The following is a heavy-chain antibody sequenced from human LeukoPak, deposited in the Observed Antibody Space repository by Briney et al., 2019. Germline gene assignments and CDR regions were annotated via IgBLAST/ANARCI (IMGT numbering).Heavy chain of an antibody. CDR1: GGSMNNYY. V-gene: IGHV4-59*01. CDR3: ARAPVAYQNAFDI. CDR2: IYYSGST. Sequence: SETLSLTCTVSGGSMNNYYWSWIRQTPGKGLEWIGYIYYSGSTNYNPSLKSRVTISVDTSKNQFSLKLSSVTAADTAVYYCARAPVAYQNAFDIWGQGTMVTVSS. D-gene: IGHD2-2*01. J-gene: IGHJ3*02.